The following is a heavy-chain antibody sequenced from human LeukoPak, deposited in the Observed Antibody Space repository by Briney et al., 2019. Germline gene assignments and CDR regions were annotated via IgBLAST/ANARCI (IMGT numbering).Heavy chain of an antibody. CDR1: GFTFSSYT. CDR3: TRDGDTVLTRGYYYYMDV. CDR2: ITSSSSYI. D-gene: IGHD4-23*01. J-gene: IGHJ6*03. V-gene: IGHV3-21*01. Sequence: PGGSLRLSCAASGFTFSSYTMNWVRQAPGKGPEWVSSITSSSSYIYYADSVKGRFTISRDNARNSLYLQMNSLRAEDTALYYCTRDGDTVLTRGYYYYMDVWGKGTTVTVSS.